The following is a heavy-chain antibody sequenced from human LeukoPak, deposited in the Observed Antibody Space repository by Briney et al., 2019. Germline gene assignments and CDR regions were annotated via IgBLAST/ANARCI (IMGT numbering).Heavy chain of an antibody. CDR2: TYYRSKWYN. Sequence: SQTLSLTCAISGDSVSSNSAAWNWIRQSPSRGLEWLGRTYYRSKWYNDYAVSVKSRITINPDTSKNQFSLQLNSVTPEDTAVYYCARASTTGTTWDYYYYMDVWGKGTTVTISS. D-gene: IGHD1-1*01. J-gene: IGHJ6*03. V-gene: IGHV6-1*01. CDR3: ARASTTGTTWDYYYYMDV. CDR1: GDSVSSNSAA.